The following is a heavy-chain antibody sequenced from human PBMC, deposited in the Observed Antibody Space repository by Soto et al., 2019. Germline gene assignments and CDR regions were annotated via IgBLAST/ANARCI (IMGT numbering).Heavy chain of an antibody. J-gene: IGHJ4*02. CDR1: GFIFGAHA. CDR2: INWIGGST. V-gene: IGHV3-20*04. CDR3: ARHGGTPDLYFDY. D-gene: IGHD3-16*01. Sequence: GGSLRLSCAASGFIFGAHAMSWVRQAPGKGLEWVSAINWIGGSTNYADSMKGRFTISRDNAKNSLYLQMSSLRAEDTALYYCARHGGTPDLYFDYWGQGT.